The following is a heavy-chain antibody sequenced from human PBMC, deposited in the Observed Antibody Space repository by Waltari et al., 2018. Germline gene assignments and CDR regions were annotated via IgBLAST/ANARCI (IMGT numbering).Heavy chain of an antibody. CDR2: IYYSGST. D-gene: IGHD1-26*01. CDR1: GGSISSSSYY. V-gene: IGHV4-39*07. J-gene: IGHJ4*02. Sequence: QLQLQESGPGLVKPSETLSLTCTVSGGSISSSSYYWGWIRQPPGKGLEWIGSIYYSGSTYYNPSLKSRVTISVDTSKNQFSLKLSSVTAADTAVYYCARGWLVGRSIDYWGQGTLVTVSS. CDR3: ARGWLVGRSIDY.